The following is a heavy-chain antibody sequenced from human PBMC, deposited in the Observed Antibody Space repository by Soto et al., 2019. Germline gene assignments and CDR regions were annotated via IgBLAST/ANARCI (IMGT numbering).Heavy chain of an antibody. CDR3: ASEKTKFDY. Sequence: ASVKVSCKTSGYIFTDYYMHWVRQAPGQGLEWMGWINPNSGGTNYAQKFQGRVTMTTDTSISIAYLDLANPTFDDTAVYYCASEKTKFDYWGQGTLVTVAS. V-gene: IGHV1-2*02. J-gene: IGHJ4*02. CDR2: INPNSGGT. CDR1: GYIFTDYY.